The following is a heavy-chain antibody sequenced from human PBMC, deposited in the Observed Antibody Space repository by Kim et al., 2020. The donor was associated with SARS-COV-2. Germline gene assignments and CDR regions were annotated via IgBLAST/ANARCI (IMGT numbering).Heavy chain of an antibody. D-gene: IGHD5-12*01. CDR3: ARQFMATITPDYCDN. V-gene: IGHV4-39*01. J-gene: IGHJ4*02. Sequence: PSLKRPVTISLDTSKNQFSLKLSSVTAADTAVYYCARQFMATITPDYCDNWGQGTLVTVSS.